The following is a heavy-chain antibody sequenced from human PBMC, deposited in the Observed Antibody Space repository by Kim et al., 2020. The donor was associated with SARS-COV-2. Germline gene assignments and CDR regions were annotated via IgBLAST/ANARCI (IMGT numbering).Heavy chain of an antibody. Sequence: YSPSCQGQVTISAAKSISTAYLQWSSLKASDTAMYYCARAYSRADWYFDLWGRGTLVTVSS. CDR3: ARAYSRADWYFDL. D-gene: IGHD6-13*01. J-gene: IGHJ2*01. V-gene: IGHV5-51*01.